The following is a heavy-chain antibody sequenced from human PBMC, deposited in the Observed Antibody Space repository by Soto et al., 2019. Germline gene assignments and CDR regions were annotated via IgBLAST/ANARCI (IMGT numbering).Heavy chain of an antibody. CDR3: ARGLTIFGVVVGC. V-gene: IGHV1-3*01. D-gene: IGHD3-3*01. J-gene: IGHJ4*02. CDR2: INSGNGNT. CDR1: GYTFTGYV. Sequence: QVQLVQSGAEVKKPGASVKLSCKTSGYTFTGYVVDWVRRAHGQGLEWMGWINSGNGNTKYSEKFQGRVTITRDTSARTAYMELNSLTSEDTAVYYCARGLTIFGVVVGCWGQGTLVTVSS.